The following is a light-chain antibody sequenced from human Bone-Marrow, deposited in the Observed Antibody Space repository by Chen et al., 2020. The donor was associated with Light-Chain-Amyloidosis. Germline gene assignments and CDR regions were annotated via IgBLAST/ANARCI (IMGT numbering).Light chain of an antibody. CDR1: DLPTKY. CDR2: RDT. Sequence: SYELTQPPSVSVSPGQTARITCSGDDLPTKYAYWYQQKPGQAPVLVIHRDTERPSGISERFSGSSSGTTATLTISGVQVEDEADYHCQAADSRGTYEAIFGGGTKLTVL. CDR3: QAADSRGTYEAI. J-gene: IGLJ2*01. V-gene: IGLV3-25*03.